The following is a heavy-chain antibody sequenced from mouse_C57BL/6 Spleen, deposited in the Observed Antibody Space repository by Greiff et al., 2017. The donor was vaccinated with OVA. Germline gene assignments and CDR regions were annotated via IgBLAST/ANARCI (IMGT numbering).Heavy chain of an antibody. Sequence: QVQLQQPGAELVKPGASVKLSCKASGYTFTSYWMHWVKQRPGQGLEWIGMIHPNSGSTNYNEKFKSKATLTVDKSSSTAYMQLSSLTSEDSAVYYCARSIDHDGEDGYYFDYWGQGTTLTVAS. V-gene: IGHV1-64*01. CDR2: IHPNSGST. D-gene: IGHD2-4*01. J-gene: IGHJ2*01. CDR1: GYTFTSYW. CDR3: ARSIDHDGEDGYYFDY.